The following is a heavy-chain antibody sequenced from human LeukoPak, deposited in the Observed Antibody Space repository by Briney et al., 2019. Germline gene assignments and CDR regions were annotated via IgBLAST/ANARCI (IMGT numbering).Heavy chain of an antibody. CDR1: GGSISSYY. CDR2: IYYSGST. CDR3: ASLSPGGQAIDY. D-gene: IGHD2/OR15-2a*01. Sequence: SETLSLTCTVSGGSISSYYWSWIRQPPGKGLEWIGYIYYSGSTNYNPSLKSRVTISVDTSKNQFSLKLSSVTAADTAVYYRASLSPGGQAIDYWGQGTLVTVSS. J-gene: IGHJ4*02. V-gene: IGHV4-59*08.